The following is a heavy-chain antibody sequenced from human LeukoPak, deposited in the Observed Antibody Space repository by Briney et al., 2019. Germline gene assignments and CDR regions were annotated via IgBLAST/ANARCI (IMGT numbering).Heavy chain of an antibody. Sequence: GGSLRLSCAASGFTFSSFPMSWVRQAPGKGLEWVSAISGSGGSSSYADSVKGRFTISRDNSKNTLYLQMNSLRVEDTAVYHCAKPRSGWYDYDYWGQGTLVTVSS. CDR1: GFTFSSFP. CDR2: ISGSGGSS. V-gene: IGHV3-23*01. CDR3: AKPRSGWYDYDY. D-gene: IGHD6-19*01. J-gene: IGHJ4*02.